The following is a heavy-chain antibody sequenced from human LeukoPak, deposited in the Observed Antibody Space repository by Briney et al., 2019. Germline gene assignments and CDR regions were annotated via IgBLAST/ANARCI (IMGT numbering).Heavy chain of an antibody. CDR1: NGSILSPGYY. Sequence: SQTLSLTCTVFNGSILSPGYYWGWIRPHPERGLGGICYIYHSGDTEYNPSLKSRVSISVDTSKNQFSLKLNSVTAADTAVYYCARDLILGESYFAALEIWGRGTVVTVSS. V-gene: IGHV4-31*03. CDR3: ARDLILGESYFAALEI. D-gene: IGHD3-9*01. CDR2: IYHSGDT. J-gene: IGHJ3*02.